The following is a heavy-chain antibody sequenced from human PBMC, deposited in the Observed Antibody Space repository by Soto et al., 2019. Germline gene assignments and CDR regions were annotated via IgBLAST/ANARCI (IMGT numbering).Heavy chain of an antibody. J-gene: IGHJ6*02. CDR2: IFFTGST. CDR3: ARDGHGMDV. V-gene: IGHV4-61*01. Sequence: PSETLSLTCTVSGGSVSSGSYHWSWIRQPPGKGLEWIGYIFFTGSTNYNPSLKSRVTISVDTSKNQFSLKLRSVTAADTAVYYCARDGHGMDVWGQGTTVT. CDR1: GGSVSSGSYH.